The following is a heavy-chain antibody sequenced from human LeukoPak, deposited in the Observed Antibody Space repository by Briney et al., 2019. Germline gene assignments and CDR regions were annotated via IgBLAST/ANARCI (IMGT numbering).Heavy chain of an antibody. D-gene: IGHD5-12*01. J-gene: IGHJ6*03. V-gene: IGHV3-7*01. CDR1: GFTVSSNY. Sequence: PGGSLRLSCAASGFTVSSNYMSWVRQAPGKGLEWVANIKQDGSEKYYVDSVKGRFTISRDNAKNSLYLQMNSLRAEDTAVYYCARYNSGYDFYYYYYMDVWGKGTTVTVSS. CDR2: IKQDGSEK. CDR3: ARYNSGYDFYYYYYMDV.